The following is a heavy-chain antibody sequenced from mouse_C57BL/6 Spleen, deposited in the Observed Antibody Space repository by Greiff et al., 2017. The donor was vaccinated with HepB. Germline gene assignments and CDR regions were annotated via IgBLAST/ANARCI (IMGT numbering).Heavy chain of an antibody. CDR2: ISDGGSYT. Sequence: EVQLVESGGGLVKPGGSLKLSCAASGFTFSSYAMSWVRQTPEKRLEWVATISDGGSYTYYPDNVKGRFTISRDNAKNNLYLQMSHLKSEDTAMYYCAIYDYDRVAWFAYWGQGTLVTVSA. CDR1: GFTFSSYA. D-gene: IGHD2-4*01. CDR3: AIYDYDRVAWFAY. V-gene: IGHV5-4*01. J-gene: IGHJ3*01.